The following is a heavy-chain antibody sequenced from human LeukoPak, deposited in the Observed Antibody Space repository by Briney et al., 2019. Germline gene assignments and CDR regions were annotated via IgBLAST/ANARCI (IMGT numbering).Heavy chain of an antibody. V-gene: IGHV1-2*04. CDR1: GYTFTGYY. Sequence: ASVKVSCKASGYTFTGYYMHWVRQAPGQGLEWMGWINPNSGGTSYAQKFQGWVTMTRDTSISTAYMELSRLRSDDTAVYYCARGSLVVVPAATMYNWFDPWGQGTLVTVSS. CDR2: INPNSGGT. CDR3: ARGSLVVVPAATMYNWFDP. J-gene: IGHJ5*02. D-gene: IGHD2-2*01.